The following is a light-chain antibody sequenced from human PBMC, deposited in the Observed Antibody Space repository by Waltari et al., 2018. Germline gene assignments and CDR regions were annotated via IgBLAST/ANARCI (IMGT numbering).Light chain of an antibody. J-gene: IGKJ3*01. CDR3: QKYYSTPFT. V-gene: IGKV4-1*01. CDR2: WAS. Sequence: DIVMTQSPDSLAVSLGERATINCKSSQSVLYSSNNKNYFAWYQQKPGQPPKLLIYWASTRESGVPDRFSGSGSGTDFTLTISSLQAEDVAVYYCQKYYSTPFTFGPGTKVDIK. CDR1: QSVLYSSNNKNY.